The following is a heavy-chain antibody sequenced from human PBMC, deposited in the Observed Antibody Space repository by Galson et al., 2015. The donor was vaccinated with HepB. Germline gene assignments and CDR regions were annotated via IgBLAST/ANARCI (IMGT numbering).Heavy chain of an antibody. V-gene: IGHV1-8*01. Sequence: SVKVSCKASGYTFTSSDINWVRQATGQGLEWMGWMSPNSGNTGYAQKFQGRVTLTRNTSISTAYMELSSLRSEDTAVYYCARVSPPPRDYYFDLWGRGTLLSVSS. D-gene: IGHD3-10*01. CDR1: GYTFTSSD. J-gene: IGHJ2*01. CDR3: ARVSPPPRDYYFDL. CDR2: MSPNSGNT.